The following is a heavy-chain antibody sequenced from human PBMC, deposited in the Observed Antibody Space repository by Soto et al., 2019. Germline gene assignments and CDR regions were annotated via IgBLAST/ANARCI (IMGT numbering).Heavy chain of an antibody. Sequence: SETLSLTCTVSGGSISSYYWSWIRQPPGKGLEWIGYIYYSGSTNYNPSLKSRVTISVDTSKNQFSLKLSSVTAADTAVYYCASKLDPPLAVAVDNRYYYYYGMDVWGQGTTVTVSS. CDR2: IYYSGST. J-gene: IGHJ6*02. D-gene: IGHD6-19*01. CDR1: GGSISSYY. CDR3: ASKLDPPLAVAVDNRYYYYYGMDV. V-gene: IGHV4-59*01.